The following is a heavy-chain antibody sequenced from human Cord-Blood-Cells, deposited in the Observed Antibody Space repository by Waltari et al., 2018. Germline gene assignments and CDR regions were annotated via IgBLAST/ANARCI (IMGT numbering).Heavy chain of an antibody. D-gene: IGHD3-10*01. J-gene: IGHJ2*01. V-gene: IGHV4-34*01. CDR3: ARGGVGGKRYWYFDL. CDR1: GGSFSGYY. CDR2: INKSGST. Sequence: QVQLQQWGAGLLKPSETLSLTCAVYGGSFSGYYWSWIRQPPGKGLEWIGEINKSGSTNYNPSRKSRVTISVGTSKNQFSLKLSSVTAADTAVYYCARGGVGGKRYWYFDLGGRGTLVTVSS.